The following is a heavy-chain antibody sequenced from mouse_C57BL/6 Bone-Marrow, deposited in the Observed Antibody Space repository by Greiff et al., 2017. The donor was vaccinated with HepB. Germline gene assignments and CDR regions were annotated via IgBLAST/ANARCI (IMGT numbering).Heavy chain of an antibody. Sequence: VQLQQSGPELVKPGASVKISCKASGYAFSSSWMNWVKQRPGKGLEWIGRIYPGDGDTNYNGKFKGKATLTADKSSSTAYMQLSSLTSEDSAVYFCARGGAYGFDYWGQGTTLTVSS. CDR2: IYPGDGDT. D-gene: IGHD6-5*01. J-gene: IGHJ2*01. CDR1: GYAFSSSW. V-gene: IGHV1-82*01. CDR3: ARGGAYGFDY.